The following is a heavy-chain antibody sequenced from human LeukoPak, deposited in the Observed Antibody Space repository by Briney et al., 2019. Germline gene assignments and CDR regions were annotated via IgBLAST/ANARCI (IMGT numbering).Heavy chain of an antibody. CDR1: GGSFSGYY. D-gene: IGHD2-15*01. V-gene: IGHV4-34*01. CDR3: ARRRGYCSGGSCYLY. CDR2: INHSGST. J-gene: IGHJ4*02. Sequence: SETLSLTCAVYGGSFSGYYWSWIRQPPGKGQEWIGEINHSGSTNYNPSLKSRVTISVDTSKNQFSLKLSSVTAADTAVYYCARRRGYCSGGSCYLYWGQGTLVTVSS.